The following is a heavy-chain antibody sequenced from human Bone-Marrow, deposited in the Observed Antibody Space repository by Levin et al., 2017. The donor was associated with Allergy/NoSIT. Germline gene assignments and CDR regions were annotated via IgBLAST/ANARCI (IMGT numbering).Heavy chain of an antibody. Sequence: PSETLSLTCSVSGGSMSPFYWTWIRQSPGRGLEFLGYILHTGRTTYNPSLTGRVSISVDTSRNQFSLTLTSVTAADSALYFCARARDNYGYLPLDSWGQGTLVTVSS. CDR1: GGSMSPFY. J-gene: IGHJ4*02. V-gene: IGHV4-59*01. CDR3: ARARDNYGYLPLDS. D-gene: IGHD5-18*01. CDR2: ILHTGRT.